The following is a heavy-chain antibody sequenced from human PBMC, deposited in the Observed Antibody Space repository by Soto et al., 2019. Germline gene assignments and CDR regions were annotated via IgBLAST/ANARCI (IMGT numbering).Heavy chain of an antibody. J-gene: IGHJ4*02. V-gene: IGHV3-23*01. Sequence: GGSLRLSCAVSGFTFSSYPMGWVRQAPGNGLEWVSAISGSGGDTYSADSVKGRFTMSRDNPKSTLYLQMNSLRADDTAVYYCERILRRGITPGWSKGGFDYWGQGTLVTVSS. CDR2: ISGSGGDT. D-gene: IGHD6-19*01. CDR3: ERILRRGITPGWSKGGFDY. CDR1: GFTFSSYP.